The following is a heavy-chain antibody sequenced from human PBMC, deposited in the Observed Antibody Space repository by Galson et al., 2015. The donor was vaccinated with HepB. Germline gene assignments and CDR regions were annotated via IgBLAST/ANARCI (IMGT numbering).Heavy chain of an antibody. CDR2: ISSSSSYI. D-gene: IGHD3-16*01. V-gene: IGHV3-21*01. CDR3: ARDEVAGDEGWYFDL. J-gene: IGHJ2*01. CDR1: GFTFSSYS. Sequence: LRLSCAASGFTFSSYSMNWVRQAPGKGLEWVSPISSSSSYIYYADSVKGRFTISRDNAKNSLYLQMNSLRAEDTAVYYCARDEVAGDEGWYFDLWGRGTLVTVSS.